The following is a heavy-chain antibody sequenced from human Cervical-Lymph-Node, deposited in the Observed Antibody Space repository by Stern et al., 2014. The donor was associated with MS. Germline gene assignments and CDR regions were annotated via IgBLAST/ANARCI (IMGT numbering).Heavy chain of an antibody. V-gene: IGHV3-48*02. Sequence: EVQLVESGGGLVQPGGSLRLSCVASGFSLSNYAMNWVRQAPGKGLGWVSSISSSSSIIYYGDSVKGRFTISRDNAKNSLYLQMDSLRDEDTAVYYCARSLSLQGIWGQGTLVTVSS. D-gene: IGHD2-21*01. CDR2: ISSSSSII. CDR3: ARSLSLQGI. J-gene: IGHJ4*02. CDR1: GFSLSNYA.